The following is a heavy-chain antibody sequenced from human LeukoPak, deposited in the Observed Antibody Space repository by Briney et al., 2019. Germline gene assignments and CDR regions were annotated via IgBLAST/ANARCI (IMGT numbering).Heavy chain of an antibody. CDR1: GGSFSGYY. CDR2: IYYSGST. Sequence: SETLSLTCAVYGGSFSGYYWSWIRQPPGKGLEWIGSIYYSGSTYYNPSLKSRVTISVDTSKNQFSLKLSSVTAADTAVYYCARRYYYDSSGYYPLDYWGQGTLVTVSS. D-gene: IGHD3-22*01. J-gene: IGHJ4*02. CDR3: ARRYYYDSSGYYPLDY. V-gene: IGHV4-34*01.